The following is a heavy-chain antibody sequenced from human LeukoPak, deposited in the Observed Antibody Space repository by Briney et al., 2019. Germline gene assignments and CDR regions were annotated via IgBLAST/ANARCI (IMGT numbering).Heavy chain of an antibody. CDR3: ARSLVRGVIITEYFQH. CDR1: GFTFSSYS. CDR2: ISGSSSYI. D-gene: IGHD3-10*01. Sequence: PGGSLRLSCAASGFTFSSYSMNWVRQAPGKGLEWVSSISGSSSYIYYADSVKGRFTISRDNAKNSLYLQMNSLRAEDTAVYYCARSLVRGVIITEYFQHWGQGTLVTVSS. J-gene: IGHJ1*01. V-gene: IGHV3-21*01.